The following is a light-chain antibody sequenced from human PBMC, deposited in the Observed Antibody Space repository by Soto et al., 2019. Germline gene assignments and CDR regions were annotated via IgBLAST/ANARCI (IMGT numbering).Light chain of an antibody. CDR2: LGS. J-gene: IGKJ5*01. Sequence: EIVMSQSPLSLSVTPGEPASFSCRSSHSLLYSNAYNYLDWCLQKPGQSPQLLIYLGSHRASGVPDRFSGSGSGTNFTLKISRVEAEDVGVYYCMQGLENLTFGQGTRLEIK. V-gene: IGKV2-28*01. CDR1: HSLLYSNAYNY. CDR3: MQGLENLT.